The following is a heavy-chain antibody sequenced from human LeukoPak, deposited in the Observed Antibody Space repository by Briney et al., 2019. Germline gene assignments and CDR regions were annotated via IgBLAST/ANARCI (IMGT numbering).Heavy chain of an antibody. V-gene: IGHV4-31*03. CDR3: ARWSRDGYNRVDY. D-gene: IGHD5-24*01. CDR1: GGSISSGGYY. Sequence: PSETLSLTCTVSGGSISSGGYYWSWIRQHPGKGLEWIGYIYYSGSTYYNPSLKSRVTISVDTSKNQFSLKLSSVTAADTAVYYCARWSRDGYNRVDYWGQGTLVTVSS. CDR2: IYYSGST. J-gene: IGHJ4*02.